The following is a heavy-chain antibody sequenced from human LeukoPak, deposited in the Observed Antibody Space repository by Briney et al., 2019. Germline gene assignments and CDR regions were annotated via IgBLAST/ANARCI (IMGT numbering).Heavy chain of an antibody. V-gene: IGHV3-23*01. CDR2: TSGSGGST. D-gene: IGHD1-26*01. J-gene: IGHJ5*02. CDR3: AKGPPGSYLEGYNWFDP. CDR1: GFTFSSYA. Sequence: GGSLRLSCATSGFTFSSYAMSWVRQAPGKGREWVSATSGSGGSTYSADSLKGRFTISRDNSKNTLYLQMNSLRAEDTAVYYCAKGPPGSYLEGYNWFDPWGQGTLVTVSS.